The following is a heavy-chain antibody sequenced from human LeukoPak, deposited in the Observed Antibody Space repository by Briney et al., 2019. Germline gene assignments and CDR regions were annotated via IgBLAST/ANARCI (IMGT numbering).Heavy chain of an antibody. CDR1: GGSFSNYY. V-gene: IGHV4-59*12. D-gene: IGHD4-17*01. CDR2: IYYSGTT. J-gene: IGHJ2*01. Sequence: SETLSLTCTVSGGSFSNYYWNWIRQPPGQGLEWIGYIYYSGTTDYNPSLNRRVTMSLETSKNQVSLKLSSVSAEDTAVYYCARDFTVTDTAPFWYFDLWGRGTLVTVSS. CDR3: ARDFTVTDTAPFWYFDL.